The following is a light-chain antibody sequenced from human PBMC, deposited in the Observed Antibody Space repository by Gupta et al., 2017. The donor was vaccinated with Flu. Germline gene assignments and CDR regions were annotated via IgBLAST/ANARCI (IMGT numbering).Light chain of an antibody. CDR2: DAS. J-gene: IGKJ2*03. CDR3: QLRNAWPPNS. Sequence: EFVLTQSPATLSLSPGERATLSCRASQSVGNFLAWYQQNPDQAPRLLIFDASNSATGIPARLSGSGFGNDXRLTISXREQEDSAVYYYQLRNAWPPNSFGXGTKVEIK. CDR1: QSVGNF. V-gene: IGKV3-11*01.